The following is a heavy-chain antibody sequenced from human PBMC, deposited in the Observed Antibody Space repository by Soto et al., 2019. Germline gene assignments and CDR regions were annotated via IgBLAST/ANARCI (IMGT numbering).Heavy chain of an antibody. J-gene: IGHJ6*02. V-gene: IGHV1-69*12. CDR2: IMPMFGVT. CDR1: GGTFNSHT. Sequence: QVQLVQSGAEVKKPGSSVKVSCRAPGGTFNSHTISWVRQAPGQGLEWMGGIMPMFGVTNYARKFQGRLAMTDSESPTTAYMEVSGLTSGDTAVYYCAGEGVTSSMSLPWMGYHYYGLDVWGQGTTVIVSS. CDR3: AGEGVTSSMSLPWMGYHYYGLDV. D-gene: IGHD2-2*01.